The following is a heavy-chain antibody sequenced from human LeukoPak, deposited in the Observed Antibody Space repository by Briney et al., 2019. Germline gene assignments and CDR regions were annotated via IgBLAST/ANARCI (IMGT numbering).Heavy chain of an antibody. CDR3: ARVGYYASGPFSYFDY. CDR2: ISYDGSNE. D-gene: IGHD3-10*01. J-gene: IGHJ4*02. CDR1: GFTFSNFA. V-gene: IGHV3-30-3*01. Sequence: PGGSLRLSCAASGFTFSNFAMRWVRQAPGKGLEWVAVISYDGSNEYYADSVKGRFTISRDNSKNTLYLQMNSLSVEDTAVYYCARVGYYASGPFSYFDYWGQGTLVTVSS.